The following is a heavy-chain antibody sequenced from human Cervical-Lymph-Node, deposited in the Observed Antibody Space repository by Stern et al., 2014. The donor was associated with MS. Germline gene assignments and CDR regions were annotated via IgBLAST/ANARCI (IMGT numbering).Heavy chain of an antibody. D-gene: IGHD6-13*01. CDR2: INTGNGNT. V-gene: IGHV1-3*04. Sequence: VQLVESGAEVKKPGASVRVSCKASGYTFTGYTLHWVRQAPGHRPEWMGWINTGNGNTKYSQHFQGSVTIASDTSASTVYMELSSLRSEDTAIYYCARGGVAAAGTTWGQGTLVTVSS. CDR1: GYTFTGYT. J-gene: IGHJ5*02. CDR3: ARGGVAAAGTT.